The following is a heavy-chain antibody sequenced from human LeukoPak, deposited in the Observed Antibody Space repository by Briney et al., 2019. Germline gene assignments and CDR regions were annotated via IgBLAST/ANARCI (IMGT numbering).Heavy chain of an antibody. CDR2: IFYSGST. Sequence: PSETLSLTCTVSGGSISSSSYYGGWIRQPPGKGLEWIGSIFYSGSTYYNPSLKSRVTISVDTSKNQFSLRLISVTAADTAVFYCARQLDIAAAYFDYWGQGILVTVSS. D-gene: IGHD6-13*01. J-gene: IGHJ4*02. CDR3: ARQLDIAAAYFDY. V-gene: IGHV4-39*01. CDR1: GGSISSSSYY.